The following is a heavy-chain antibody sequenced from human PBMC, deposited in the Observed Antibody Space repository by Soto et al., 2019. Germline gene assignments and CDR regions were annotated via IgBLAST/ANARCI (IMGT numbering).Heavy chain of an antibody. CDR3: TREVRYCISTSCYSSWFDP. Sequence: EVQLVESGGGLVQPGGSLRLSCAASGFTFSDHYMDWVRQAPGKGLEWVGRSRNKANSYTTEYAASVKGRFAISRDDSKNSLYLQMNSLKTEDTAVYYCTREVRYCISTSCYSSWFDPWCQGTLVTVSS. CDR1: GFTFSDHY. J-gene: IGHJ5*02. CDR2: SRNKANSYTT. D-gene: IGHD2-2*01. V-gene: IGHV3-72*01.